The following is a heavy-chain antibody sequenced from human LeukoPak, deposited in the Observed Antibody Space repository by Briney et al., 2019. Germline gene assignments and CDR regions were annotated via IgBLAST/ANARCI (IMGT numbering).Heavy chain of an antibody. Sequence: PSETLSLTCAVYGGSFSGYYWSWIRQPPGKGLEWIGEINHSGSTNYNPSLKSRVTISVDTSKNQFSLKLSSVTAADTAVYYCARGRGSSSWANFDYWGQGTLVTVPS. CDR3: ARGRGSSSWANFDY. V-gene: IGHV4-34*01. CDR1: GGSFSGYY. J-gene: IGHJ4*02. CDR2: INHSGST. D-gene: IGHD6-13*01.